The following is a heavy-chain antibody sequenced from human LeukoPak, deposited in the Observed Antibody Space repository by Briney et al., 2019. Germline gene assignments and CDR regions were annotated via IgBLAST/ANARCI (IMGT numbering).Heavy chain of an antibody. D-gene: IGHD6-19*01. V-gene: IGHV3-23*01. CDR2: ISGSGGNT. Sequence: SGGSLRLSCAASGFTFSTYAMSWVRQAPGKGLEWVSAISGSGGNTYYADSVKGRFTISRDNAKNSLYLQMNSLRAEDTAVYYCARDGETLWSGWSYFDYWGQGTLVTVSS. CDR3: ARDGETLWSGWSYFDY. J-gene: IGHJ4*02. CDR1: GFTFSTYA.